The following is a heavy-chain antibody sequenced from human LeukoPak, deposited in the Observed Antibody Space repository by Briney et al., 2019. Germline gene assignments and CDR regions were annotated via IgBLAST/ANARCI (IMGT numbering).Heavy chain of an antibody. CDR3: ARGNGEIDY. CDR1: GGSFSGYY. J-gene: IGHJ4*02. V-gene: IGHV4-34*01. CDR2: INHSGST. D-gene: IGHD4-17*01. Sequence: SETLSLTCAVYGGSFSGYYLSWIRQPPGKGLEWIGEINHSGSTNYNPSLKSRVTISVDTSKSHFSLKLSSVTAADTAVYYCARGNGEIDYWGQGTLVTVSS.